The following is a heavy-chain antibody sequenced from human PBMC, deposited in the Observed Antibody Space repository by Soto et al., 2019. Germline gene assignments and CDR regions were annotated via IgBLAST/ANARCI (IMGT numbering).Heavy chain of an antibody. CDR1: GYTFTGYY. Sequence: QVQLVQSGAEVKKPGASVKVSCKASGYTFTGYYMHWVRQAPGQGLEWMGWINPNSGGTNYAQKCQGWVTMTRDTSISTAYMELSRLRSDDTAVYYCARQAHHRRAMDVWGQGTTVTVSS. CDR3: ARQAHHRRAMDV. CDR2: INPNSGGT. J-gene: IGHJ6*02. V-gene: IGHV1-2*04.